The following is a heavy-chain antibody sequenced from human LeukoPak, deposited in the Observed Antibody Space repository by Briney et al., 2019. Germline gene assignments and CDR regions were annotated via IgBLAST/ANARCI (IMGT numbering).Heavy chain of an antibody. Sequence: GRSLRLSCAASGFTFSSYGMHWVRQAPGKGLEWVAIISDDGSKKYHADSVKGRFTISRDNSKNTLYLQVSSLKPEDTAVYYCAKDVALLRGVVDYWGQGTLVTVSS. V-gene: IGHV3-30*18. D-gene: IGHD3-10*01. CDR3: AKDVALLRGVVDY. CDR2: ISDDGSKK. CDR1: GFTFSSYG. J-gene: IGHJ4*02.